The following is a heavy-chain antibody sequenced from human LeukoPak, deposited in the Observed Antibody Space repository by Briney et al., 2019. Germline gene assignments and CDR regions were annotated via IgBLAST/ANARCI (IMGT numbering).Heavy chain of an antibody. CDR1: GYTSTGSY. CDR3: ARVKGRVFGVITTKERYFDY. J-gene: IGHJ4*02. CDR2: INPNSGVS. Sequence: ASVKVSCKASGYTSTGSYMHWVRQAPGQGLEWMGWINPNSGVSNYAQKFRGRVTMTRDTSISTAYMELSRLTSDDTAVYYCARVKGRVFGVITTKERYFDYWGQGTLVTVSS. D-gene: IGHD3-3*01. V-gene: IGHV1-2*02.